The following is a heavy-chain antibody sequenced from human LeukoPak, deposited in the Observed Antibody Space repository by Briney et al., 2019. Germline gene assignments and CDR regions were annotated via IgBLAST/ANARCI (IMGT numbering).Heavy chain of an antibody. Sequence: ASVKVSCKESGYTFTSYYMHWVRQAPGQGLEWMGIINPSGGSTSYAQKFQGRVTMTRDTSTSTVYMELSSLRSEDTAVYYCAREWLELQQGRFYYGMDVWGQGTTVTVSS. CDR1: GYTFTSYY. D-gene: IGHD1-7*01. CDR3: AREWLELQQGRFYYGMDV. V-gene: IGHV1-46*01. J-gene: IGHJ6*02. CDR2: INPSGGST.